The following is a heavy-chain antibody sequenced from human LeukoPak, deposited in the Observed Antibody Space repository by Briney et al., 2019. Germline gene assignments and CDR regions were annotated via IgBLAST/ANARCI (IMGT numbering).Heavy chain of an antibody. CDR3: ARGPWSPYGMDV. D-gene: IGHD1-26*01. V-gene: IGHV3-48*01. CDR2: ISGSSSTI. Sequence: GGSLRLSCAASGFTFSSYSMNWVRQAPGKGLEWVSYISGSSSTIYYSDSVKGRFTISRDNAKNSLYLQMTSLRAEDTAVYYCARGPWSPYGMDVWGQGTTVTVSS. CDR1: GFTFSSYS. J-gene: IGHJ6*02.